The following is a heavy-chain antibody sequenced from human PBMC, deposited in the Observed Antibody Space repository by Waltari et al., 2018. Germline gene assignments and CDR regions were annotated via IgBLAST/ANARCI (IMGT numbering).Heavy chain of an antibody. CDR2: IGGTHSNI. V-gene: IGHV3-21*03. Sequence: EVRLAESGGGLVKPGGSLRLSCPAHGFDFSDYDMNWVRQAPGTGLEWVSSIGGTHSNIFYADSVKGRFTVSRDNAKNSLYLQMDNLRAEDSGLYFCTRDLYGSGGDWFDPWGQGTLVTVSS. CDR3: TRDLYGSGGDWFDP. D-gene: IGHD3-10*01. CDR1: GFDFSDYD. J-gene: IGHJ5*02.